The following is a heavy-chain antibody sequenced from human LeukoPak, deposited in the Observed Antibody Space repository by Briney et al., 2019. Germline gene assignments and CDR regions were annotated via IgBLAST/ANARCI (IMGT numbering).Heavy chain of an antibody. CDR2: IYYSGST. CDR3: ARSPNGGNSDY. V-gene: IGHV4-59*08. Sequence: SETLSLTCTVSGGSISSYYWSWIRQPPGKGLEWIGYIYYSGSTNYNPSLKSRVTISVDTSKNQFSLKLSSVTAADTAVYHCARSPNGGNSDYWGQGTLVTVSS. D-gene: IGHD4-23*01. J-gene: IGHJ4*02. CDR1: GGSISSYY.